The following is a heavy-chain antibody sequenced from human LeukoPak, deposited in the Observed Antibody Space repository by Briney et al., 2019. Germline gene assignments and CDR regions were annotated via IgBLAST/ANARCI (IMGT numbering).Heavy chain of an antibody. CDR2: ISGSGGST. V-gene: IGHV3-23*01. CDR1: GFTFSSYA. J-gene: IGHJ4*02. Sequence: GGSLRLSCAASGFTFSSYAMSWVRQAPGRGLEWVSAISGSGGSTYYADSVKGRFTTSRDNSKNTLYLQMNSLRAEDTAVYYCAKPHGWSPYYFDYWGQGTLVTVSS. CDR3: AKPHGWSPYYFDY. D-gene: IGHD6-19*01.